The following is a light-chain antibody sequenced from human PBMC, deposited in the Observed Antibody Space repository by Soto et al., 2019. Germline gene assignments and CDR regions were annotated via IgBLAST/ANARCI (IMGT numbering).Light chain of an antibody. CDR2: DTS. J-gene: IGKJ5*01. CDR3: QQRHNWPIT. CDR1: QTIRGL. Sequence: EIVLTQSPATLSLSPGERATLSCRTSQTIRGLLNWYQQRPGQAPRLLIYDTSIRATDIPARFSGSGSGTDFILTISCLDPEDFGVYFCQQRHNWPITFGQGTRLDIK. V-gene: IGKV3-11*01.